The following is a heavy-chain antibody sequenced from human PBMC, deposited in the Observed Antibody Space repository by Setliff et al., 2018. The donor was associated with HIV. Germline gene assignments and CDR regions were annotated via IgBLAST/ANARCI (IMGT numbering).Heavy chain of an antibody. Sequence: LRLSCAASGFTFSSYSMNWVRQAPGKGLEWLAYIRSSGSYTNYAHSVKGRFTISRDNAKNSLYLQMNSLRPEDTAVYYCAREKYDSSPTLDYWGQGTLVTVSS. V-gene: IGHV3-21*04. D-gene: IGHD3-22*01. J-gene: IGHJ4*02. CDR3: AREKYDSSPTLDY. CDR2: IRSSGSYT. CDR1: GFTFSSYS.